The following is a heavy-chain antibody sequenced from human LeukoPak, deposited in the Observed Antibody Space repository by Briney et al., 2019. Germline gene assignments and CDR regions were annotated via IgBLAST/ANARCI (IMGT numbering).Heavy chain of an antibody. V-gene: IGHV3-21*01. D-gene: IGHD3-3*01. Sequence: GGSLRLSCAASGFTFSSYSMIWVRQAPGKGLEWVSSISSSSSYIYYADSVKGRFTISRDNAKNSLYLQMNSLRAEDTAVYYCASYYNFWSGYYTYYFDYWGQGTLVTVSS. CDR2: ISSSSSYI. CDR3: ASYYNFWSGYYTYYFDY. CDR1: GFTFSSYS. J-gene: IGHJ4*02.